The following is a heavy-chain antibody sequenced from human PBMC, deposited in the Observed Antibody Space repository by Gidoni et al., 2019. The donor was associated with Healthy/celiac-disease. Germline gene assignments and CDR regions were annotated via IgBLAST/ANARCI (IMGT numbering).Heavy chain of an antibody. CDR3: AKEGEYCSSTSCYGHAFDI. V-gene: IGHV3-9*01. Sequence: EVQLVESGGGLVQPGRSLRLSCAASGFTFDDYAMHWVRQAPGKGLEWVSGISWNSGSIGYADSVKGRFTISRDNAKNSLYLQMNSLRAEDTALYYCAKEGEYCSSTSCYGHAFDIWGQGTMVTVSS. CDR2: ISWNSGSI. J-gene: IGHJ3*02. CDR1: GFTFDDYA. D-gene: IGHD2-2*01.